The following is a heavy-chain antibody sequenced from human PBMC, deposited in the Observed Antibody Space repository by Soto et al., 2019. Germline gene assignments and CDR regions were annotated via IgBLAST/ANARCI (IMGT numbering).Heavy chain of an antibody. D-gene: IGHD6-13*01. CDR3: ATHIVGGIAAAGTPFDY. Sequence: ASVKVSCKASGGTFSSYAISWVRQAPGQGLEWMGGIIPIFGTANYAQKFQGRVTITADESTSTAYMELSSLRSEDTAVYYCATHIVGGIAAAGTPFDYWGQGTLVTVSS. J-gene: IGHJ4*02. V-gene: IGHV1-69*13. CDR2: IIPIFGTA. CDR1: GGTFSSYA.